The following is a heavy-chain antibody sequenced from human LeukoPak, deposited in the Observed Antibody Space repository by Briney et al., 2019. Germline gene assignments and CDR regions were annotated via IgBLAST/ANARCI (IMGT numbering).Heavy chain of an antibody. Sequence: GGSLRLSCAVSGFTFSTYGMSWVRQAPGKGLEWVSAISDSGTTYYADSVEGRFTISRDNSKNTLYLQMNNLRAEDTAVYYCAKRSDYGGNRNYLDYWGQGTPVTVSS. CDR2: ISDSGTT. CDR1: GFTFSTYG. D-gene: IGHD4-23*01. J-gene: IGHJ4*02. CDR3: AKRSDYGGNRNYLDY. V-gene: IGHV3-23*01.